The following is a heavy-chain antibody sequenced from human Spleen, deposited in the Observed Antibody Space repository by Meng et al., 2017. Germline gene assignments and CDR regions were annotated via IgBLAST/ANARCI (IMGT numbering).Heavy chain of an antibody. CDR2: IKQDGSEN. V-gene: IGHV3-7*01. CDR3: ARVSRYCSSTSCYTQYAFYI. D-gene: IGHD2-2*02. Sequence: GGSLRLSCAASGFTFSAYWMNWVRQAPGKGLEWVANIKQDGSENYYVDSVKGRFTCSRYNAKNSLYLQMNSLSPEDAAVYYCARVSRYCSSTSCYTQYAFYIWGQGAMVTVSS. CDR1: GFTFSAYW. J-gene: IGHJ3*02.